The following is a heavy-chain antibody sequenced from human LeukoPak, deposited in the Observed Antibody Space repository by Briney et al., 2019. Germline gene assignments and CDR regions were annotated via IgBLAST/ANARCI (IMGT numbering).Heavy chain of an antibody. CDR3: ARSGSYSTGPFDY. V-gene: IGHV1-2*02. Sequence: ASVKVSCKASGYTFTGYYMHWVRQAPGQGLEWMGWINPNSGGTNYAQKFQGRVTMTKDTSISTAYMELRSLRSDDTAVYYCARSGSYSTGPFDYWGQGTLVTVSS. J-gene: IGHJ4*02. D-gene: IGHD1-26*01. CDR2: INPNSGGT. CDR1: GYTFTGYY.